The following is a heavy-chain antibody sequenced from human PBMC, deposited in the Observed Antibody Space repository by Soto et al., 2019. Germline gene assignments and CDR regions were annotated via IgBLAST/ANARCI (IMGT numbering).Heavy chain of an antibody. V-gene: IGHV1-8*01. D-gene: IGHD6-6*01. J-gene: IGHJ5*02. CDR3: AREAARGLNH. CDR2: MNPKSGNT. Sequence: QVQLVQPGAEVKKPGASVKVSCKASGYTFTSYDINWVRQAPGQGLEWMGWMNPKSGNTGYAQKFQGRVTLTRNTSISTAYMELSGLRSEYTAVYYCAREAARGLNHWGQGTLVTVSS. CDR1: GYTFTSYD.